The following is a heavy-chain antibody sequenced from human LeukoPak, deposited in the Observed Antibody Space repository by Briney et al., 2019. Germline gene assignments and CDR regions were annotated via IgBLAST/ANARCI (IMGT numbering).Heavy chain of an antibody. J-gene: IGHJ4*02. CDR3: ARGGDYGDYV. CDR2: IYGGDTT. CDR1: GFTVSSNY. V-gene: IGHV3-53*01. Sequence: PGGSLRLSCAASGFTVSSNYMSWVRQAPGKGLEWVSIIYGGDTTCYADSVKGRFTISRDNSQNTLYLQMNSLRVEDTAMYFCARGGDYGDYVGGQGTLVTVSS. D-gene: IGHD4-17*01.